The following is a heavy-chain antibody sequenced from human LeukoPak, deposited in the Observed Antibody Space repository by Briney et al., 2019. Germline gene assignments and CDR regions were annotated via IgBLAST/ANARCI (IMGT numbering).Heavy chain of an antibody. V-gene: IGHV3-23*01. D-gene: IGHD5-12*01. CDR2: IGNSGAST. CDR3: ASRYDYHYYGMEV. J-gene: IGHJ6*02. CDR1: GFTFSSYA. Sequence: PGGSLRLSCAASGFTFSSYAMTWVRQAPGKGLEWVSGIGNSGASTYYAASVKGRFTISRDNSKNTLYLQMNSPRAEDTAVYYCASRYDYHYYGMEVWGQGTAVTVSS.